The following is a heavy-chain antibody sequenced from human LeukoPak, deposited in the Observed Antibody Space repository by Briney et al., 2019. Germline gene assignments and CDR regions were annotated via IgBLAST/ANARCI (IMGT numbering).Heavy chain of an antibody. V-gene: IGHV4-59*08. CDR2: IYYSGST. D-gene: IGHD1-26*01. CDR3: ARHDMDVAGGGLDYSDY. J-gene: IGHJ4*02. Sequence: SETLSLTCTVSGGSISRYYWSWIRQPPGKGLEWIGYIYYSGSTNYNPSLKSRVTISVDTSKSQFSLKLNSVTAADTAVYYCARHDMDVAGGGLDYSDYWGQGTLVTVSS. CDR1: GGSISRYY.